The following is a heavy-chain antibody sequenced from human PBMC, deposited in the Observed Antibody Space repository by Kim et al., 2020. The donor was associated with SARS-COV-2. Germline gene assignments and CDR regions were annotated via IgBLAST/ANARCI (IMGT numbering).Heavy chain of an antibody. D-gene: IGHD4-17*01. J-gene: IGHJ3*02. V-gene: IGHV3-74*01. CDR3: AREGDYGDYYAFDI. Sequence: ADSGKGRFTISRDNAKNTLYLQMNSLRAEDTAVYYCAREGDYGDYYAFDIWGQGTMVTVSS.